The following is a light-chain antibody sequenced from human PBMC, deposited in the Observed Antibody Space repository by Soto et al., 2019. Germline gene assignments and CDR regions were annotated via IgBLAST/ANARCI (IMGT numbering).Light chain of an antibody. Sequence: EIVMTQSPATLSVSPGERATLSCRASQSVNSNYLAWYQQKPGQAPRLLIYGISKRATDIPDRFSGSGSGTEFTLTISSRQPEDFATDYGQQRGQWPITFGQGTRLEIK. V-gene: IGKV3D-15*01. CDR2: GIS. CDR3: QQRGQWPIT. J-gene: IGKJ5*01. CDR1: QSVNSN.